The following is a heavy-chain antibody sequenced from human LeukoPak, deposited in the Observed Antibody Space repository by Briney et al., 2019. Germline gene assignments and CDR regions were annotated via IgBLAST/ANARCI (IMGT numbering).Heavy chain of an antibody. CDR3: ASGTVAGTGYYYYGMDV. Sequence: ASVKVSCKASGYTFTSYGISWVRQAPGQGLEWIGWISAYNGNTNYAQKLQGRVTMTTDTSTSTAYMELRSLRSDDTAVYYCASGTVAGTGYYYYGMDVWGQGTTVTVSS. CDR2: ISAYNGNT. J-gene: IGHJ6*02. D-gene: IGHD6-19*01. CDR1: GYTFTSYG. V-gene: IGHV1-18*01.